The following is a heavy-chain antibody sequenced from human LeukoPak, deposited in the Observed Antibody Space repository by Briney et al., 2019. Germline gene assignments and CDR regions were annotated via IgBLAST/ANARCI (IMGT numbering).Heavy chain of an antibody. CDR2: ISGSGDGT. Sequence: PGGSLRLSCAASGFTFSSYSMNWVRQAPGKGLEWVSVISGSGDGTYYADSVKGRFTISRDNSKNTLYLQMNSLRAEDTAVYYCAKCERAGYLPYYFDYWGQGTLVTVSS. D-gene: IGHD5-18*01. CDR1: GFTFSSYS. J-gene: IGHJ4*02. CDR3: AKCERAGYLPYYFDY. V-gene: IGHV3-23*01.